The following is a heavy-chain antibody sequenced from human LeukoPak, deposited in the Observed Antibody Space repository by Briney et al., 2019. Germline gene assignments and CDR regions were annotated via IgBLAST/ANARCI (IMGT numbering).Heavy chain of an antibody. CDR3: ARLRSGSGYYYYMDV. V-gene: IGHV4-59*08. J-gene: IGHJ6*03. Sequence: SETLSLTCGVSGYSISSCYYWSWIRQPPGKGLEWIGYIYYSGSTNYNPSLKSRVTISVDTSKNQFSLKLSSVTAADTAVYYCARLRSGSGYYYYMDVWGKGTTVTVSS. CDR1: GYSISSCYY. D-gene: IGHD1-14*01. CDR2: IYYSGST.